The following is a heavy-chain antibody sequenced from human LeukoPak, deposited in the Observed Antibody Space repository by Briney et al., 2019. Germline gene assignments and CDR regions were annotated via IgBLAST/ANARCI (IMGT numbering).Heavy chain of an antibody. J-gene: IGHJ6*03. Sequence: GGSLRLSCAASGFTFSSYGMHWVRQAPGEGLEWVAFIRYDGSNKYYADSVKGRFTISRDNSKNTLYLQMNSLRAEDTAVYYCAKDHNVADIVVVPAARYYYYYMDVWGKGTTVTISS. CDR2: IRYDGSNK. D-gene: IGHD2-2*01. V-gene: IGHV3-30*02. CDR3: AKDHNVADIVVVPAARYYYYYMDV. CDR1: GFTFSSYG.